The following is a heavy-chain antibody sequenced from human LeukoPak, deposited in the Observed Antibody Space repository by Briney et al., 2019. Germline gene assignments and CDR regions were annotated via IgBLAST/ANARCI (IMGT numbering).Heavy chain of an antibody. CDR1: GFTFNNYA. V-gene: IGHV3-23*01. CDR3: ARRSGSSWSSFDY. Sequence: PGGSLRLSCAASGFTFNNYAMNWVRQAPGKGLEWVSGIGGFGGSTYYAPSVKGRLTISRDNFGNMLYLHLDSLRVEDTAIYYCARRSGSSWSSFDYWGQGALVTVSS. D-gene: IGHD6-13*01. CDR2: IGGFGGST. J-gene: IGHJ4*02.